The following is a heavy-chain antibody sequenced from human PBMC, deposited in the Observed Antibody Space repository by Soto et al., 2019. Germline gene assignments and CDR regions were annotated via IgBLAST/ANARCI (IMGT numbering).Heavy chain of an antibody. J-gene: IGHJ4*02. Sequence: GGSLRLSCSASGFIFSNYGMHWVRQAPGKGLEYVSAISGSGTNTYYADSVKGRFTISRDNSQNTLYLQMSSLRADDTAVYYCAKVIAAYSSGNYDYWGQGTRVTVSS. CDR3: AKVIAAYSSGNYDY. CDR1: GFIFSNYG. V-gene: IGHV3-64D*06. D-gene: IGHD3-10*01. CDR2: ISGSGTNT.